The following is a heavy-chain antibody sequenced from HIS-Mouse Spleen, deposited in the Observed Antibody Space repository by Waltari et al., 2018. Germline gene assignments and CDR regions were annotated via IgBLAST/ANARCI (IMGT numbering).Heavy chain of an antibody. J-gene: IGHJ4*02. V-gene: IGHV6-1*01. CDR2: TYYKSKWYN. D-gene: IGHD2-15*01. Sequence: QVQLQQSGPGLGKPSQTLSLTCAISGDCLSSTSAAWNWSRQAPSRGLEWLGRTYYKSKWYNDYAVSVKSRITINPDTSKNQFSLQLNSVTPEDTAVYYCAREFLSGYCSGGSCYSLDYWGQGTLVTVSS. CDR1: GDCLSSTSAA. CDR3: AREFLSGYCSGGSCYSLDY.